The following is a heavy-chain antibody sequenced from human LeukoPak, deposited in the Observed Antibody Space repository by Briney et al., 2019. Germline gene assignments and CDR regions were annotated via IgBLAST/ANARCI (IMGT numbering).Heavy chain of an antibody. CDR1: GFTFSDYY. J-gene: IGHJ3*02. D-gene: IGHD3-22*01. CDR3: AREPITMIVVVHDAFDI. Sequence: GGSLRLSCAASGFTFSDYYMSWIRQAPGKGLEWISYISSSGSTIYYADSVKGRFTISRDNAKNSLYLQMNSLRAEDTAVYYCAREPITMIVVVHDAFDIWGQGTMVTVSS. CDR2: ISSSGSTI. V-gene: IGHV3-11*04.